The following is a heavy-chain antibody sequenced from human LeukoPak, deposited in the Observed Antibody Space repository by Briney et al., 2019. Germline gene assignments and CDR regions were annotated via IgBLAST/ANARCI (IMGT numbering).Heavy chain of an antibody. Sequence: SETLSLTCIVSGXSISPYYWSWIRQPPGKGLEWIGYVYYSGRTSYSPSLKSRVTISVGTSEDRFSLELTSVTAADTAVYYCARTRYCSTTSCYADTWGQGTMVTVSS. CDR1: GXSISPYY. CDR3: ARTRYCSTTSCYADT. CDR2: VYYSGRT. J-gene: IGHJ3*01. V-gene: IGHV4-59*01. D-gene: IGHD2-2*01.